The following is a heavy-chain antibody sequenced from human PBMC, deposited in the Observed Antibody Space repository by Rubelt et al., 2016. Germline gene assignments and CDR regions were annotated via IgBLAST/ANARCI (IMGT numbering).Heavy chain of an antibody. J-gene: IGHJ3*02. D-gene: IGHD2-21*01. CDR1: DGFISSSYY. CDR3: ARGNVVGILDGFEI. CDR2: IYPRGST. V-gene: IGHV4-39*07. Sequence: QLQLQESGPGLVKPSETLSLTCTASDGFISSSYYWGWIRQPPGKGLEWIGSIYPRGSTYYNPSLKSRVAMSVDTSKNQFSRKMSSLTAADTAVYDGARGNVVGILDGFEIWGQGTTVTVSS.